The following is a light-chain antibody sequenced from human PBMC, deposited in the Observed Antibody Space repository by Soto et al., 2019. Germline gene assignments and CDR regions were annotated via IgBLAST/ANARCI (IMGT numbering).Light chain of an antibody. CDR3: QQYNDWPQT. V-gene: IGKV3-15*01. J-gene: IGKJ1*01. CDR2: GAS. CDR1: QRVSSN. Sequence: EIVMTQSPATLSVSPGERATLSCRASQRVSSNLAWFQQKPGQAPRLLIYGASTRATGIPARFSGSGSGTDFTLTISSLQSEDFAVYYCQQYNDWPQTFGQGTKVEIQ.